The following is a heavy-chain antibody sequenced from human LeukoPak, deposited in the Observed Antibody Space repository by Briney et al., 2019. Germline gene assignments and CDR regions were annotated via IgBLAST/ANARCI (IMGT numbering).Heavy chain of an antibody. V-gene: IGHV3-23*01. CDR3: ANFFYGDLPFDY. Sequence: GGSLRLSCAASGFTFSSYAMSWVRQAPGKGLEWVSAISGSGGSTYYADPVKGRFTISRDNSKNTLYLQMNSLRAEDTAVYYCANFFYGDLPFDYWGQGTLVTVSS. CDR1: GFTFSSYA. D-gene: IGHD4-17*01. CDR2: ISGSGGST. J-gene: IGHJ4*02.